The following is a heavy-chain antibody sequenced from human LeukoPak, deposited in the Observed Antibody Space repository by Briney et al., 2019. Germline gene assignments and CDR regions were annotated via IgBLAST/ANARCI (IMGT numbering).Heavy chain of an antibody. CDR1: GFTFSDSD. CDR3: TTYRSGHY. V-gene: IGHV3-73*01. Sequence: GGSLRLSCAASGFTFSDSDIHWVRQASGKGLEWVGRITTKRSNYATAYTASVKGRFTISRHDSENAAYLQMNSLKTEDTALYYCTTYRSGHYWGQGTLVTVSS. J-gene: IGHJ4*02. D-gene: IGHD6-19*01. CDR2: ITTKRSNYAT.